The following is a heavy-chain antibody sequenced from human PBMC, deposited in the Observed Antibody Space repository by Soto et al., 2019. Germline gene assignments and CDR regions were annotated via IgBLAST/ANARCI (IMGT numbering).Heavy chain of an antibody. CDR3: ARGDRGGSGSPASYYYSGLDV. CDR1: GFTFSSYA. D-gene: IGHD3-10*01. V-gene: IGHV3-23*01. CDR2: VSAGGDMT. J-gene: IGHJ6*02. Sequence: GGSLRLSCAASGFTFSSYAMSWVRQAPGKVLEWVSSVSAGGDMTYYSDSVEGRFTITRDNSNNALFLQMNSLRIEDTALYYCARGDRGGSGSPASYYYSGLDVWGQGATVTVSS.